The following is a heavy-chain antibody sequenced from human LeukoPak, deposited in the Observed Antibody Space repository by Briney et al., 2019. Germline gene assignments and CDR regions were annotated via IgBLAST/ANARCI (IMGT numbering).Heavy chain of an antibody. Sequence: GGSLRLSCSASGFTFSSYAMHWVRQAPGKGLEYVSAISSNGGSTYYADSVKGRFTISRDNSKNTLYLQMSDLRAEDTAVYYCARFLVAVTDFFFASWGQGTLVTVSS. CDR2: ISSNGGST. D-gene: IGHD6-19*01. CDR3: ARFLVAVTDFFFAS. CDR1: GFTFSSYA. J-gene: IGHJ4*02. V-gene: IGHV3-64*04.